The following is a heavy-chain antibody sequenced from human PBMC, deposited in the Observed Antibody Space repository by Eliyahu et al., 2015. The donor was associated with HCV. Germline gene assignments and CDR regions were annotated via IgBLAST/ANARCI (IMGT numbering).Heavy chain of an antibody. J-gene: IGHJ6*03. Sequence: EVQLVESGGGLVQPGGSLRLSCAASGFTVSSNYXXWVRQAPGKGLEWVSVIYSGGSTYYADSVKGRFTISRDNSKNTLYLQMNSLRAEDTAVYYCARDSWRFGDSSGYYYVDYYYYMDVWGKGTTVTVSS. CDR1: GFTVSSNY. D-gene: IGHD3-22*01. V-gene: IGHV3-66*02. CDR2: IYSGGST. CDR3: ARDSWRFGDSSGYYYVDYYYYMDV.